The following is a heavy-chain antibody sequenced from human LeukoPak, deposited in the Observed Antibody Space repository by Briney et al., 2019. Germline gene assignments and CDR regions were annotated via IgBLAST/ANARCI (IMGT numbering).Heavy chain of an antibody. J-gene: IGHJ6*03. CDR2: INHSGST. V-gene: IGHV4-34*01. Sequence: PSETLSLTCAVSGGSFSGYYWSWIRQPPGKGLEWIGEINHSGSTNYNPSLKSRVTISVDTSNNQFSLKLSSVTAADTAVYYSARRAGATAYYYYYMDVWGKGTTVTVSS. D-gene: IGHD1-1*01. CDR1: GGSFSGYY. CDR3: ARRAGATAYYYYYMDV.